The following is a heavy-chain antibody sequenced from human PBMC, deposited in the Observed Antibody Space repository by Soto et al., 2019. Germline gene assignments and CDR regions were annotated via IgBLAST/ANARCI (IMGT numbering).Heavy chain of an antibody. CDR2: IYYSVST. J-gene: IGHJ6*02. V-gene: IGHV4-59*01. Sequence: PSETLSLTCTVSGGSISSYYWSWIRQPPGKGLEWIGYIYYSVSTNYNPSLKSRVTISVDTSKNQFSLKLSSVTAADTAVYYCARRGYSYGYSNYYYGMDVWGQGTTVIVSS. CDR1: GGSISSYY. D-gene: IGHD5-18*01. CDR3: ARRGYSYGYSNYYYGMDV.